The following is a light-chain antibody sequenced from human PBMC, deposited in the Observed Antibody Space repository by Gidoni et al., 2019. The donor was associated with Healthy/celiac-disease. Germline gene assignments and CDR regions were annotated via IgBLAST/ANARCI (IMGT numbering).Light chain of an antibody. CDR3: QKYGSSQT. Sequence: VLTQSPGTLSLSPGEISTLSCRASQSVSSSYLAWYQQKPGQAPRILVYGASSRATDIPARFSGSGSETDFTLTISRLEHEDVEEYYCQKYGSSQTFGQGTKVEIK. J-gene: IGKJ1*01. V-gene: IGKV3-20*01. CDR2: GAS. CDR1: QSVSSSY.